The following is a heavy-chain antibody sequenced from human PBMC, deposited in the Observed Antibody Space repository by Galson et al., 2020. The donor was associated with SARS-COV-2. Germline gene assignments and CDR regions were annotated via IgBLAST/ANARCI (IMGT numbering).Heavy chain of an antibody. D-gene: IGHD4-17*01. CDR3: ARATVTTDYGMDV. J-gene: IGHJ6*02. Sequence: NPNSGGTNYAQKFQGRVTMTRDTSISTAYMELSRLRSDDTAVYYCARATVTTDYGMDVWGQGTTVTVSS. CDR2: NPNSGGT. V-gene: IGHV1-2*02.